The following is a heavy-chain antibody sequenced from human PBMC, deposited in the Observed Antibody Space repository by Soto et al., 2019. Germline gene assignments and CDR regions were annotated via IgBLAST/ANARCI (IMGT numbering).Heavy chain of an antibody. CDR1: GGSISSGGYY. Sequence: QVQLQESGPGLVKPSQTLSLTCTVSGGSISSGGYYWSWIRQHPGKGLEWIGYIYYSGSTYYNPSLKSRVNISVNTSKNQFSLKVSSVTAADTAVYYCARGGGTVTTLAWGQGTLVTVSS. D-gene: IGHD4-17*01. J-gene: IGHJ5*02. V-gene: IGHV4-31*03. CDR3: ARGGGTVTTLA. CDR2: IYYSGST.